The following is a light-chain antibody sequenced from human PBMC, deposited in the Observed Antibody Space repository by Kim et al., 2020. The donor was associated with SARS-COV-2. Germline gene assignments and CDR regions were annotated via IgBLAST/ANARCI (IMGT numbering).Light chain of an antibody. J-gene: IGLJ2*01. CDR1: AFLAQY. Sequence: SYELTQPPSVSVSPGQTARITCSGDAFLAQYASWYKQKPGQAPVLVIYKDTERPSGIPERLSASNSGTTVTLTISGVQAEDEADYYCQAGDSSGTYVIFGGGTQLTV. V-gene: IGLV3-25*03. CDR2: KDT. CDR3: QAGDSSGTYVI.